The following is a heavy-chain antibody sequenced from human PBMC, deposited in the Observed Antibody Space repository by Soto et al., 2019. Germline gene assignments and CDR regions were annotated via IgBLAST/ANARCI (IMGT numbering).Heavy chain of an antibody. Sequence: GGSLRLSCAASGFTFSSYSMNWVRQAPGKGLEWVSYISSSSTIYYADSVKGRFTISRDNAKNSLYLQMNSLRDEDTAVYYCARGEGATYYYGMDVWGQGTTVTVSS. CDR2: ISSSSTI. CDR3: ARGEGATYYYGMDV. V-gene: IGHV3-48*02. J-gene: IGHJ6*02. D-gene: IGHD1-26*01. CDR1: GFTFSSYS.